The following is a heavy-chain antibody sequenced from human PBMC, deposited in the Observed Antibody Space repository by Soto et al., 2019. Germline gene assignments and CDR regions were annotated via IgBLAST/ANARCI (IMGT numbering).Heavy chain of an antibody. CDR1: GGSLTSYP. D-gene: IGHD3-16*01. CDR2: IIPIHGTT. CDR3: ARGWGLAS. Sequence: QMEHSGAEVRKPGSSVNVSCKPSGGSLTSYPMAWVRQAPGQGFEWMGGIIPIHGTTEYAQKFQGRVTITADESPNRATLELTGLTSEATAVYYCARGWGLASWGQGTLVTVSS. J-gene: IGHJ4*02. V-gene: IGHV1-69*01.